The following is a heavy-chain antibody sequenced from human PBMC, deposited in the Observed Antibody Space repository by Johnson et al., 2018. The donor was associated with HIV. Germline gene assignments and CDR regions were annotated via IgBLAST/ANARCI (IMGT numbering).Heavy chain of an antibody. D-gene: IGHD3-22*01. Sequence: QVQLVESGGGVVQPGRSLRLSCAASRITFSDYAMHWVRQAPGKGLEWVAVIYSGGSTYYADSVKGRFTISRDNSKNTLYLQMNSLRAEDTAVYYCAKERGIVVVRDAFDIWGQGTMVTVSS. CDR3: AKERGIVVVRDAFDI. V-gene: IGHV3-NL1*01. CDR2: IYSGGST. CDR1: RITFSDYA. J-gene: IGHJ3*02.